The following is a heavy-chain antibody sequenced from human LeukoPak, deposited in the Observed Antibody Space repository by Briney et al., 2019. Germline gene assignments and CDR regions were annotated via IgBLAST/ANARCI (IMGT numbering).Heavy chain of an antibody. D-gene: IGHD3-22*01. CDR2: IRSKANSYAT. V-gene: IGHV3-73*01. CDR3: AKDLFGSSGYRYYYYYMDV. J-gene: IGHJ6*03. CDR1: GFTFSGSA. Sequence: GGSLRLSCAASGFTFSGSAMHWVRQASGKGLEWVGRIRSKANSYATAYAASVKGRFTISRDDSKNTLYLQMNSLRAEDTAVYYCAKDLFGSSGYRYYYYYMDVWGKGTTVTISS.